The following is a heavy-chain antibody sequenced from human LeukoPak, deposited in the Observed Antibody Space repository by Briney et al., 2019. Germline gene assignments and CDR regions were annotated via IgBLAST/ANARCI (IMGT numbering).Heavy chain of an antibody. V-gene: IGHV3-21*01. CDR3: ARWATGNWFDP. Sequence: PGGSLRLSCAASGFTFSSYSMNWVRQAPGKGLEWVSSISSSSSYIYYADSVKGRFTISRDNAKNSLYLQMNSLRAEDTAVYCCARWATGNWFDPWGQGTLVTVSS. J-gene: IGHJ5*02. CDR2: ISSSSSYI. CDR1: GFTFSSYS. D-gene: IGHD5-12*01.